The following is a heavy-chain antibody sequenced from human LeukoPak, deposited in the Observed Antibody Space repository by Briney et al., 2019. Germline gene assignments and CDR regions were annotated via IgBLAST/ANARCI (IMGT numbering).Heavy chain of an antibody. CDR2: IYYTGST. CDR1: GGSISSYY. V-gene: IGHV4-59*12. Sequence: TSETLSLTCTVSGGSISSYYWSWIRQPPGKGLKWIGYIYYTGSTNYNPSLKSRVTISVDTSKNQFSLKLSSVTAADTAVYYCARLRREYGSGSYYNPRDYYYYYVDVWGKGTTVTISS. D-gene: IGHD3-10*01. J-gene: IGHJ6*03. CDR3: ARLRREYGSGSYYNPRDYYYYYVDV.